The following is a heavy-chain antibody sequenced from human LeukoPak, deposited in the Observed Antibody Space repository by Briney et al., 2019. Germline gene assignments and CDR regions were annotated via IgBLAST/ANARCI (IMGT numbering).Heavy chain of an antibody. CDR1: GFTVSSNY. D-gene: IGHD3-22*01. Sequence: GGSLRLSCAASGFTVSSNYMSWVRQAPGKGLEWVSAIYSGGSTYYADSVKGRFTISRDNSKNTLYLQMNSLRAEDTAVYYCARAKYYYDSSGLGYFDYWGQGTLVTVSS. CDR2: IYSGGST. V-gene: IGHV3-66*01. J-gene: IGHJ4*02. CDR3: ARAKYYYDSSGLGYFDY.